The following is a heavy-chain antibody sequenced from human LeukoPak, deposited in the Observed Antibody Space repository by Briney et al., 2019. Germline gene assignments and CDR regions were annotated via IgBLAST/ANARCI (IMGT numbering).Heavy chain of an antibody. CDR2: IIPIFGTA. D-gene: IGHD3-10*01. CDR3: ARGRTAIYGSGIDAFDI. V-gene: IGHV1-69*13. J-gene: IGHJ3*02. CDR1: GGTFISYA. Sequence: SVKVSCKASGGTFISYAISWVRQAPGQGLEWMGGIIPIFGTANYAQKFQGRVTITADESTSTAYMELSSLRSEDTAVYYCARGRTAIYGSGIDAFDIWGQGTMVTVSS.